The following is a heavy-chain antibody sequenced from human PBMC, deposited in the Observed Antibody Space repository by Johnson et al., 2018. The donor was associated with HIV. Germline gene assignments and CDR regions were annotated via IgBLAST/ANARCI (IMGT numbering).Heavy chain of an antibody. J-gene: IGHJ3*02. CDR2: ISYDGTDK. D-gene: IGHD6-13*01. Sequence: QVQLVESGGGVVQPGRSLRLSCAASGFTFSSYDMHWVRQAPGKGMDWVAFISYDGTDKYYADSVKGRFTISRDNSKNTLYLQMNSLRAEDTAVYYCARSAAEDIAEFGLIWEEPPAGRDAFDIWGQGTMVTVSS. CDR1: GFTFSSYD. V-gene: IGHV3-30*03. CDR3: ARSAAEDIAEFGLIWEEPPAGRDAFDI.